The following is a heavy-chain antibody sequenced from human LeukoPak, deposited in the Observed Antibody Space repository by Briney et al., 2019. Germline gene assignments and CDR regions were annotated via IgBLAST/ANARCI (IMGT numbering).Heavy chain of an antibody. V-gene: IGHV1-2*02. J-gene: IGHJ4*02. CDR3: ARLRRWGGGFDY. CDR1: GYTFTGYY. Sequence: ASVKVSCKASGYTFTGYYMHWVRPAPGQGLEWMGWINPNSGGTNYAQKFQGRVTMTRDTSISTAYMELSRLRSDDTAVYYCARLRRWGGGFDYWGQGTLVTVSS. D-gene: IGHD3-16*01. CDR2: INPNSGGT.